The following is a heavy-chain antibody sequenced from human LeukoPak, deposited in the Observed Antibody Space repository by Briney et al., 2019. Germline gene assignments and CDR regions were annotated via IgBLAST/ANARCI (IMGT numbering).Heavy chain of an antibody. CDR2: INHSGST. Sequence: SETLSLTCAVYGGSYSGYYWSWIRQPPGKGLEWIGEINHSGSTNYNPSLKSRVTISVDTSKNQFSLKLSSVTAADTAVYYCARGFTGHGMDVWGKGTTVTVSS. J-gene: IGHJ6*04. V-gene: IGHV4-34*01. CDR3: ARGFTGHGMDV. CDR1: GGSYSGYY.